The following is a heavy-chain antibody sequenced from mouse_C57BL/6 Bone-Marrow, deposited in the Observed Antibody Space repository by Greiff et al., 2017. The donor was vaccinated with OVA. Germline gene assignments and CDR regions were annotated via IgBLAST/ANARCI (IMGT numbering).Heavy chain of an antibody. CDR2: IDPSDSYT. CDR1: GYTFTSYW. Sequence: QVQLQQPGAELVMPGASVKLSCKASGYTFTSYWMHWVKQRPGQGLEWIGEIDPSDSYTNYNQKFKGKSTLTVDKSSSTSYMQLSSLTSDDSAVYYCATYYYGSSYSYWGQGTTLTVSS. CDR3: ATYYYGSSYSY. J-gene: IGHJ2*01. V-gene: IGHV1-69*01. D-gene: IGHD1-1*01.